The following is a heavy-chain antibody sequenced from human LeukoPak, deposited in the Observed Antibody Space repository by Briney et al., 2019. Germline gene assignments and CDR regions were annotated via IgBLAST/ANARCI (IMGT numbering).Heavy chain of an antibody. J-gene: IGHJ4*02. CDR1: GGSISGYY. V-gene: IGHV4-59*08. Sequence: SETLSLTCTVSGGSISGYYWSWIRQPPGKGLEWIGYIYYSGTANYSPSLKSRVTISVDTSKNQFSLKLSSVTAADTAVYYCARARGAPDYWGQGTLVTVSS. CDR2: IYYSGTA. D-gene: IGHD3-10*01. CDR3: ARARGAPDY.